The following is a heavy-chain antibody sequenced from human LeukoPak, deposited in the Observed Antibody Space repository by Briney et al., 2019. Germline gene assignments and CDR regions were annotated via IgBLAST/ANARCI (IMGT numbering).Heavy chain of an antibody. CDR1: GFTFSDFA. J-gene: IGHJ3*02. Sequence: GGSLRLSCVASGFTFSDFAMSWVRQTPGKRLEWVASTDGTGGDSYYADAVKGRFTISRDDSRDTPYLQMNSLKAEDTAVYYCAKDAFSYNGVFDPSDIWGQGTMVTVSS. CDR3: AKDAFSYNGVFDPSDI. V-gene: IGHV3-23*01. CDR2: TDGTGGDS. D-gene: IGHD3-3*01.